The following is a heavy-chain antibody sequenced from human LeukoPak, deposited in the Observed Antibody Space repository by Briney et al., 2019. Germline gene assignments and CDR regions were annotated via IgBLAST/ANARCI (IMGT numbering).Heavy chain of an antibody. D-gene: IGHD3-16*01. CDR3: ARVTEASVGAFDI. CDR1: GFTFSSYS. V-gene: IGHV3-21*01. J-gene: IGHJ3*02. CDR2: ISSSSSYI. Sequence: PGGSLRLSCAASGFTFSSYSMNWVRQAPGKGLEWFSSISSSSSYIYYADSVKGRFTISRDNAKNSLYLQMNSLRAEDTAVYYCARVTEASVGAFDIWGQGTMVTVSS.